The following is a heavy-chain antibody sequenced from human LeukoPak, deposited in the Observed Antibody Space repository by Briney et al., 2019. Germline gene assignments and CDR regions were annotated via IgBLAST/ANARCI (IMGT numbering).Heavy chain of an antibody. CDR1: GGSISSSSYH. V-gene: IGHV4-39*07. CDR3: ARDLQLWPRGYYYMDV. CDR2: IYYSGST. J-gene: IGHJ6*03. Sequence: SETLSLTCTVSGGSISSSSYHWGWIRQPPGKGLEWIGSIYYSGSTYYNPSLKSRVTISVDTSKNQFSLKLSSVTAADTAVYYCARDLQLWPRGYYYMDVWGKGTTVTVSS. D-gene: IGHD5-18*01.